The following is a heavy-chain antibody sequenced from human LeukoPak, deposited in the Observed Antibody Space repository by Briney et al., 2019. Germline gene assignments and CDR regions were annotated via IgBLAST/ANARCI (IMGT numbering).Heavy chain of an antibody. CDR3: VIVATTPRIDY. J-gene: IGHJ4*02. V-gene: IGHV4-39*01. CDR2: IYYSGST. CDR1: GGSISSSSYY. D-gene: IGHD5-12*01. Sequence: SETLSLTCTVSGGSISSSSYYWGWIRQPPGKGREWIGSIYYSGSTYYNPSLKSRVTISVDTSKNQFSLKLSSVTAADTAVYYCVIVATTPRIDYWGQGTLVTVSS.